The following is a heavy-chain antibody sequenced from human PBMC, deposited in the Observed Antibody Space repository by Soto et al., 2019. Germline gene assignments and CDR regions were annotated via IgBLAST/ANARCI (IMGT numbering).Heavy chain of an antibody. CDR3: TTDHTAAAGTFDY. D-gene: IGHD6-13*01. Sequence: GGSLRLSCAASGFTFSNAWMSWVRQAPGKGLEWVGRIKSKTDGGTTDYAAPVKGRFTISRDDSKNTLYLQMNSLKTEDTAVYYCTTDHTAAAGTFDYWGQGTLVTVSS. V-gene: IGHV3-15*01. CDR2: IKSKTDGGTT. J-gene: IGHJ4*02. CDR1: GFTFSNAW.